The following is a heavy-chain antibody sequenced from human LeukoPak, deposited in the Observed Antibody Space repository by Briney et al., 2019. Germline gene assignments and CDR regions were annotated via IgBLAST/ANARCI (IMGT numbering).Heavy chain of an antibody. Sequence: SETLSLTCAVFGGSFDGYYWSWIRQPPGKGLEWIGEINHSGSTNYNPSLKSRVTISVDTSKNQFSLKLSSVTAADTAVYYCARAGYSSGWYGSDDAFDIWGQGTMVTVSS. CDR2: INHSGST. D-gene: IGHD6-19*01. CDR3: ARAGYSSGWYGSDDAFDI. CDR1: GGSFDGYY. J-gene: IGHJ3*02. V-gene: IGHV4-34*01.